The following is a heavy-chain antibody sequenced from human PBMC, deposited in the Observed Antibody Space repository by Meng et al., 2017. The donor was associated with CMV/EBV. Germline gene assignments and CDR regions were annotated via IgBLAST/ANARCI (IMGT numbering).Heavy chain of an antibody. CDR1: GFTFSSYS. J-gene: IGHJ6*02. Sequence: GGSLRLSCAPSGFTFSSYSMTWVRQPPGKGLEWVSSISSSSIYIYYADSVKGRFTISRDNAKNSLYLQLNSLRAEDTAGYYCAREAGYDFWSGFNYGMDVWGQGTTVTVSS. CDR3: AREAGYDFWSGFNYGMDV. CDR2: ISSSSIYI. D-gene: IGHD3-3*01. V-gene: IGHV3-21*01.